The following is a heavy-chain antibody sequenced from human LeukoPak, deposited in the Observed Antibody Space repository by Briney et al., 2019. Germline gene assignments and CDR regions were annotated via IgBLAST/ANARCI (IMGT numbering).Heavy chain of an antibody. Sequence: GGSLRLSCAASGFTFSSYGMHWVRQAPGKGLERVAVISYDGSNKYYADSVKGRFTISRDNSKNTLYLQMNSLRAEDTAVYYCARMGEVATIENAFDIWGQGTMVTVSS. CDR1: GFTFSSYG. D-gene: IGHD5-24*01. J-gene: IGHJ3*02. CDR3: ARMGEVATIENAFDI. V-gene: IGHV3-30*03. CDR2: ISYDGSNK.